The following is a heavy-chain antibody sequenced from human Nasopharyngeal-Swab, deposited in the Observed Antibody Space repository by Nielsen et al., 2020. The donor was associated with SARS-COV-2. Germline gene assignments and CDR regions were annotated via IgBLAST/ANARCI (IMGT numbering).Heavy chain of an antibody. CDR2: ISYSGNT. D-gene: IGHD3-10*01. J-gene: IGHJ4*02. CDR3: ARQGVRAVISH. V-gene: IGHV4-59*08. Sequence: LRLSCTVSGGSISSYYWSWIRQPPGKGLEWIGYISYSGNTYYNPYLKSRVTISVDTSRKLFSLKLSSVTAADTAVYYCARQGVRAVISHWGQGTLVTVSS. CDR1: GGSISSYY.